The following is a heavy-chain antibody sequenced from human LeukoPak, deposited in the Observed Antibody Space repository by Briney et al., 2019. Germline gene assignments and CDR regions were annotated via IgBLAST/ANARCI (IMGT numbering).Heavy chain of an antibody. Sequence: SQTLSLTCIVSGGSISSGSYYWTWIRQHPGKGLEWIGYIYYSGSTYYNPSLKSRVTISVDTSKSQFSLKLSSVTAADTAVYYCASIVVVPAAFDYWGQGTLVTVSS. CDR1: GGSISSGSYY. CDR2: IYYSGST. CDR3: ASIVVVPAAFDY. D-gene: IGHD2-2*01. J-gene: IGHJ4*02. V-gene: IGHV4-30-4*08.